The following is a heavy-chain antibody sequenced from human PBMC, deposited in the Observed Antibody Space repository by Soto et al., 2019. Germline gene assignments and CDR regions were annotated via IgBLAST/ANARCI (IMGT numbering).Heavy chain of an antibody. D-gene: IGHD3-3*01. CDR3: ATGVIWIGYFTVDS. Sequence: GAAGKVSCEASGVSFGKSAINWVRQTPGQGLEWLGGFIPVYRTLNYAQKFQGRVTITADESTGTAYMTLSSLASDDTAVYYCATGVIWIGYFTVDSWGQGTRVTVSS. J-gene: IGHJ4*02. CDR1: GVSFGKSA. V-gene: IGHV1-69*13. CDR2: FIPVYRTL.